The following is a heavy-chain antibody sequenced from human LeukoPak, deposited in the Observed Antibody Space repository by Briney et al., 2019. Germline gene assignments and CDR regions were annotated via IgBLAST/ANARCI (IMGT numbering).Heavy chain of an antibody. CDR2: ISGSGGGT. J-gene: IGHJ3*02. D-gene: IGHD3-22*01. Sequence: GGSLRLSCAASGFTFSSYDRNWVRQAPGKGLEWVSTISGSGGGTYYADSVKGRFTISRDNSKNTLYLQMNSLRAEDTAIYYCALYYYDSSGYYLGAFDIWGQGTMVIVSS. CDR1: GFTFSSYD. CDR3: ALYYYDSSGYYLGAFDI. V-gene: IGHV3-23*01.